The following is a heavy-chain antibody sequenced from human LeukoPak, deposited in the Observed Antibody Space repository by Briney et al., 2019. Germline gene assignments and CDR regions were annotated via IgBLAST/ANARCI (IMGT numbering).Heavy chain of an antibody. V-gene: IGHV1-8*01. CDR2: MNPNSGHT. J-gene: IGHJ4*02. CDR1: GYTFTTNE. Sequence: GASVKVSCKAFGYTFTTNETNWVRQAAGQGLGGMGWMNPNSGHTDYAPKFQGRITMTRNTSINTAYMELSSLTSEDTAVYLCAREVSGDFALDSWGQGTLVTVSS. CDR3: AREVSGDFALDS.